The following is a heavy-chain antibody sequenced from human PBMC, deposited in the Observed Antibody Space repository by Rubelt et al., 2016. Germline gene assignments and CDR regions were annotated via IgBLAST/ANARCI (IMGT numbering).Heavy chain of an antibody. J-gene: IGHJ4*02. CDR3: AKEQQWLVLGY. V-gene: IGHV3-30*18. CDR2: ISYDGSNK. Sequence: QVQLVESGGGVVQPGRSLRLSCAASGFTFSSYGMHWVRQAPGKGLEWVAVISYDGSNKYYADSVKGRFTISRDNFKNTLYLQMNSLRAEDTAVYYCAKEQQWLVLGYWGQGTLVTVSS. CDR1: GFTFSSYG. D-gene: IGHD6-19*01.